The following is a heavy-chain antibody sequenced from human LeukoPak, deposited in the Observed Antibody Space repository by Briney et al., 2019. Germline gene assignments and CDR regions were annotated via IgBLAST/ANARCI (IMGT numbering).Heavy chain of an antibody. V-gene: IGHV1-69*13. CDR1: GGTFSSYA. J-gene: IGHJ4*02. CDR2: TIPIFGTA. Sequence: SVKVSCKASGGTFSSYAISWVRQAPGQGLEWMGGTIPIFGTANYAQKFQGRVTITADESTSTAYMELSSLRSEDTAVYYCASGDIVVVPAAAGIKGWGQGTLVTVSS. D-gene: IGHD2-2*01. CDR3: ASGDIVVVPAAAGIKG.